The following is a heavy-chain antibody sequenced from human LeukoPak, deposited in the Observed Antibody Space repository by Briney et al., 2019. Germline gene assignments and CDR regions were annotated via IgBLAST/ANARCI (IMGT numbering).Heavy chain of an antibody. Sequence: SETLSLTCAVYGGSFSGYYWSWIRQPPGKGLEWIGEINHSGSTNYNPSLKSRVTISVDTSKNQFSLKLSSVTAADTAVYYCARSARYSGFPRGWFDPWGQGTLVTVSS. V-gene: IGHV4-34*01. J-gene: IGHJ5*02. CDR3: ARSARYSGFPRGWFDP. CDR2: INHSGST. CDR1: GGSFSGYY. D-gene: IGHD6-13*01.